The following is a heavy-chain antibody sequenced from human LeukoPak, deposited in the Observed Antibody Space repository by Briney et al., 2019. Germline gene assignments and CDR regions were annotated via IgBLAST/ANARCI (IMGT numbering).Heavy chain of an antibody. CDR3: VKWKGDYYYYGMDV. V-gene: IGHV3-74*01. J-gene: IGHJ6*02. D-gene: IGHD1-1*01. Sequence: GGSLRLSCVASGFTFSNYWMHWVRQPPGKGLVWVSRIYVDGRTTNYADSVKGRFTISRDNSKNTLYLQMNSLRAEDTAVYYCVKWKGDYYYYGMDVWGQGTTVTVSS. CDR1: GFTFSNYW. CDR2: IYVDGRTT.